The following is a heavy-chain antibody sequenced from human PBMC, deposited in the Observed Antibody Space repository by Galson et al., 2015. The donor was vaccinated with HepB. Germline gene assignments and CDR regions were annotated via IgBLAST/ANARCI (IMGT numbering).Heavy chain of an antibody. J-gene: IGHJ3*02. V-gene: IGHV3-11*01. Sequence: SLRLSCAASGFTFSDYYMSWIRQAPGKGLEWVSYISSSGSTIYYADSVKGRFTISRDNAKNSLYLQMNSLRAEDTAVYYCARGDDSSGYYSLRDDAFDIWGQGTMVTVSS. CDR1: GFTFSDYY. CDR3: ARGDDSSGYYSLRDDAFDI. CDR2: ISSSGSTI. D-gene: IGHD3-22*01.